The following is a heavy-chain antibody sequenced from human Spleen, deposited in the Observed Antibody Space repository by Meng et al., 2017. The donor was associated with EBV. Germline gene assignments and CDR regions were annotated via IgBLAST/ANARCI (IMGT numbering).Heavy chain of an antibody. CDR1: GGSFSGHY. Sequence: QVQLQQWGAGLLKPSEDLSLPCAVYGGSFSGHYWTWIRQPPGKGLEWIGEINHSGSTNYNPSLKSRVTISVDTSKNQFSLKLSSVTAADTAVYYCARGYCSGGSCYSDYWGQGTLVTVSS. V-gene: IGHV4-34*02. J-gene: IGHJ4*02. CDR3: ARGYCSGGSCYSDY. CDR2: INHSGST. D-gene: IGHD2-15*01.